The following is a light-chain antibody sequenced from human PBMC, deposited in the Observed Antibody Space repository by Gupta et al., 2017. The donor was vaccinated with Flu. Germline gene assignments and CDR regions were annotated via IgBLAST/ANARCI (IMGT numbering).Light chain of an antibody. CDR1: TSNVGSYKY. CDR3: CSFETGRYLV. CDR2: EVS. Sequence: SITISCTGTTSNVGSYKYVSWYQQHPGKAPKLILYEVSNRPSGVSKRFSGSKSGNTASLTISGLQAEDEAEYECCSFETGRYLVFGGGTKVSVL. J-gene: IGLJ1*01. V-gene: IGLV2-14*01.